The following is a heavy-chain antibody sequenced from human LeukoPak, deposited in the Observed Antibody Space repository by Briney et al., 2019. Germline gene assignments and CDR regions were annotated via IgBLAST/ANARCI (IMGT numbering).Heavy chain of an antibody. D-gene: IGHD3-16*01. CDR1: GGSISNYY. CDR2: IYTSGTA. J-gene: IGHJ4*03. CDR3: ARFGILRYFDY. Sequence: SETLSLTCTVSGGSISNYYWSWIRQPAGKGLEWIGRIYTSGTADYNPSLKSRVTMSVDTSKNQFSLKLSSVTAADTAVYYCARFGILRYFDYWGKGTTVTVSS. V-gene: IGHV4-4*07.